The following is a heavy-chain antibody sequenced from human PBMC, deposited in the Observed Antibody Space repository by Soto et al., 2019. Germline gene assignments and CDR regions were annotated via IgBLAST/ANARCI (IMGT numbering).Heavy chain of an antibody. CDR2: MYDSGRS. D-gene: IGHD3-10*01. Sequence: SETLSLTCSVSGGSISNNYWSLIRQSPGKGLEWIGYMYDSGRSNYNPSLQGRVTISGDTSKNQFSLKLTSVTPADTAVYYCARTQGSGSWWLDPRGQVTLVTVXS. CDR1: GGSISNNY. CDR3: ARTQGSGSWWLDP. J-gene: IGHJ5*02. V-gene: IGHV4-59*01.